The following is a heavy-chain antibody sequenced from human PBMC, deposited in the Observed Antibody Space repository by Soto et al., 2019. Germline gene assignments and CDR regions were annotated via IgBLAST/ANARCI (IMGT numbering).Heavy chain of an antibody. V-gene: IGHV1-46*01. CDR1: GYTFSSYY. Sequence: ASVNVSCKASGYTFSSYYIHWVRQAPGQGLEWMGVINTNGGTTGYAQKFQGRVTMTRDTSTSTVYMELSSLRSEDTAVYYCARDLASETGSTYWGQGSLVTVSS. CDR3: ARDLASETGSTY. D-gene: IGHD1-7*01. CDR2: INTNGGTT. J-gene: IGHJ4*02.